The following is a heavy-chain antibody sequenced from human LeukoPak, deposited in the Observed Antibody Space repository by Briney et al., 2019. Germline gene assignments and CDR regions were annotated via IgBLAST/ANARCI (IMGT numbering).Heavy chain of an antibody. CDR2: TSYDGSKK. D-gene: IGHD3-22*01. CDR3: AKDSKYYYDSRGYSYFDY. CDR1: GFXFSNYG. J-gene: IGHJ4*02. V-gene: IGHV3-30*18. Sequence: PGRSLRLSCAASGFXFSNYGMHWVRQAPGKGLEWVAVTSYDGSKKYHADSVEGRFTISRDNSKNTLYLQMNSLGAEDTAVYYCAKDSKYYYDSRGYSYFDYWGQGTLVTVSS.